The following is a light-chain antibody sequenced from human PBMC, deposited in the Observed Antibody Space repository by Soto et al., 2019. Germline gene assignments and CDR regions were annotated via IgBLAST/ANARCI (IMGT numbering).Light chain of an antibody. J-gene: IGLJ1*01. CDR2: EVS. Sequence: QSALTQPASVSGSPGQSITISCTGTSSDTAGYNYVSWYQQHPGKAPILMIYEVSNRPSGVYNRFYGSQYGNTDSLTISGHQAEDEANYYCSSYTTSNTPLYVFGTGTKLTVL. CDR3: SSYTTSNTPLYV. V-gene: IGLV2-14*01. CDR1: SSDTAGYNY.